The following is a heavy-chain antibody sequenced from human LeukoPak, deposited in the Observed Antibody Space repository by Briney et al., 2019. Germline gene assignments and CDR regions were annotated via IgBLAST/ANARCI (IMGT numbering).Heavy chain of an antibody. Sequence: GGSLRLSCAASGFTFSSYGMHWVRQAPGKGLEWVAVISYDGSNKYYADSVKGRFTISRDNSKNTLYLQMNSLRAEDTAVYYCARIGGSYYSPLDYWGQGTLVTVSS. CDR1: GFTFSSYG. J-gene: IGHJ4*02. CDR2: ISYDGSNK. CDR3: ARIGGSYYSPLDY. D-gene: IGHD1-26*01. V-gene: IGHV3-30*03.